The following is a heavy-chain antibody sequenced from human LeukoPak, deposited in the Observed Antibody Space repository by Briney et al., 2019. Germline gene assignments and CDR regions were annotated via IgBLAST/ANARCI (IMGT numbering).Heavy chain of an antibody. CDR1: GGSFSGYY. V-gene: IGHV4-34*01. Sequence: SETLSLTCAVYGGSFSGYYWSWIRKPPGKGLEWMGEINHSGSTNYNPSLKSRVTISVDTSKNQFSLKLSSVTAADTAVYYCARVSYCGGDCPGGWFDPWGQGTLVTVSS. CDR3: ARVSYCGGDCPGGWFDP. J-gene: IGHJ5*02. D-gene: IGHD2-21*02. CDR2: INHSGST.